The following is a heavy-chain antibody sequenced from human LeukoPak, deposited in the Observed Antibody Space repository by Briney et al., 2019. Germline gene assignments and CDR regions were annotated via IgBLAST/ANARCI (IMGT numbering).Heavy chain of an antibody. D-gene: IGHD6-6*01. Sequence: PGGSLRLSCAASGFAFSSYSMNWVRQAPGKGLEWVSSISSSSSYIYYADSVKGRFTISRDNAKNSLYLQMNSLRAEDTAVYYCARVGYSSSSGGGGFDYWGQGTLVTVSS. J-gene: IGHJ4*02. CDR2: ISSSSSYI. CDR1: GFAFSSYS. CDR3: ARVGYSSSSGGGGFDY. V-gene: IGHV3-21*01.